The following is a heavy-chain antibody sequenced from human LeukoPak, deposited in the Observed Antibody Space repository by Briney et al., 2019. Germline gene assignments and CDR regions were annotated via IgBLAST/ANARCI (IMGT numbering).Heavy chain of an antibody. D-gene: IGHD3-10*01. CDR1: GYSFTSYW. J-gene: IGHJ6*02. V-gene: IGHV5-51*01. Sequence: GESLRISGKGSGYSFTSYWSGWVRQMPGKGLEWMGIIYPGDSDTRYSPSFQGQVTISADKSISTAYLQWSSLKASDTAMYYCARLGGSGSYYNEAYYYYGMDVWGQGTTVTVSS. CDR3: ARLGGSGSYYNEAYYYYGMDV. CDR2: IYPGDSDT.